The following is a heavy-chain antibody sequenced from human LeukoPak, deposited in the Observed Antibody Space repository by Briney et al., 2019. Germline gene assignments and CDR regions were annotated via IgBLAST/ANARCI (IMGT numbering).Heavy chain of an antibody. CDR1: GGSISSSSYY. J-gene: IGHJ4*02. CDR3: ARERTIFGVVIIQRSFDY. Sequence: SETLSLTCTVSGGSISSSSYYWGWIRQPPGKGLEWIGSIYYSGSTYYNPSLKSRVTISVDTSKNQFSLKLSSVTAADTAVYYCARERTIFGVVIIQRSFDYWGQGTLVTVSS. V-gene: IGHV4-39*07. D-gene: IGHD3-3*01. CDR2: IYYSGST.